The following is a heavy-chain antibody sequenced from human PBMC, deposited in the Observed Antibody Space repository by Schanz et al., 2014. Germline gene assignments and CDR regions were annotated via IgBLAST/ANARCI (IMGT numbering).Heavy chain of an antibody. V-gene: IGHV3-21*02. CDR3: ARPLGPNYYYYGLDV. Sequence: EVQLVESGGGLIQPGGSLRLSCAVSGFTVNTNYMSWVRQAPGKGLEWVSSISSSSSYIYYADSVKGRFTISRDNAKNSLYLQMNSLRAEDTAVYYCARPLGPNYYYYGLDVWGQGTTVTVSS. J-gene: IGHJ6*02. CDR1: GFTVNTNY. CDR2: ISSSSSYI.